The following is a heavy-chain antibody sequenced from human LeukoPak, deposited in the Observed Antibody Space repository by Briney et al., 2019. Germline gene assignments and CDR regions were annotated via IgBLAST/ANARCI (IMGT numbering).Heavy chain of an antibody. CDR3: AKEHTSGWFYFDY. J-gene: IGHJ4*02. D-gene: IGHD6-19*01. CDR1: GFTFSSYS. CDR2: ISSSSSYI. Sequence: PAGSLRLSCAASGFTFSSYSMNWVRQAAGKGLDWVSSISSSSSYIYYADSVNGRFSISRDNAKTSLYLQMNSLRAGDTALYYCAKEHTSGWFYFDYWGQGTLVTVSS. V-gene: IGHV3-21*04.